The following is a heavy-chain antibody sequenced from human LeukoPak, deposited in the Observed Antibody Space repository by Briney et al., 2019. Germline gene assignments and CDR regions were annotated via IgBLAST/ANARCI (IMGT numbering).Heavy chain of an antibody. J-gene: IGHJ4*02. D-gene: IGHD5-12*01. Sequence: ASVKVSCKASGYTFTSYGISWVRQAPGQGLEWMGWISAYNGNTNYAQKLQGRVTMTTDTSTSTAYMELRSLRSDDTAVYYCARVSIVATISTLMLDYWGQGTLVTVSS. V-gene: IGHV1-18*01. CDR2: ISAYNGNT. CDR3: ARVSIVATISTLMLDY. CDR1: GYTFTSYG.